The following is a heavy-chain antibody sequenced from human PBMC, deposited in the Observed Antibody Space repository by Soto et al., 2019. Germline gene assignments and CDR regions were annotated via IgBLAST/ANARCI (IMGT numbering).Heavy chain of an antibody. CDR2: ISAYNGNT. CDR1: GYTFTSYG. V-gene: IGHV1-18*01. D-gene: IGHD2-15*01. CDR3: ARGDIVVVVAATGFAEYFQH. Sequence: ASVKVSCKAAGYTFTSYGISLGRQAPGQGLEWMGWISAYNGNTNYAQKLQGRVTMTTDTSTSTAYMELRSLRSDDTAVYYCARGDIVVVVAATGFAEYFQHWGQGTLVTVSS. J-gene: IGHJ1*01.